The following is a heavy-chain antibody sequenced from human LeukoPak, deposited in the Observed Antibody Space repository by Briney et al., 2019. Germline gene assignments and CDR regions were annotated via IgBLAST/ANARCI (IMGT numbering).Heavy chain of an antibody. Sequence: GGSLRLSCAASGFTFSTFAMSWVRQAPGKGLDWVSTISDSGASTHHADSVKGRFTISRDNSKNTLYLQMNSLRVEDTAVYYCASNPGREDWFDPWGQGTLVTVSS. CDR3: ASNPGREDWFDP. D-gene: IGHD1-26*01. J-gene: IGHJ5*02. CDR1: GFTFSTFA. CDR2: ISDSGAST. V-gene: IGHV3-23*01.